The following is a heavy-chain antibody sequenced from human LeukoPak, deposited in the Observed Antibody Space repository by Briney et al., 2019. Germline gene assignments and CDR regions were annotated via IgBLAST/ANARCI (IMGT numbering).Heavy chain of an antibody. Sequence: PGGSLKLSCAASGSTFSDYSMNRVRQAPGKGLEWISYISGSGTIYYADSVKGRFTISRDNSKNTLYLQMNSLRAEDTAVYYCARPHYCSGGSCPYWYFDLWGRGTLVTVSS. J-gene: IGHJ2*01. V-gene: IGHV3-48*01. CDR3: ARPHYCSGGSCPYWYFDL. CDR1: GSTFSDYS. CDR2: ISGSGTI. D-gene: IGHD2-15*01.